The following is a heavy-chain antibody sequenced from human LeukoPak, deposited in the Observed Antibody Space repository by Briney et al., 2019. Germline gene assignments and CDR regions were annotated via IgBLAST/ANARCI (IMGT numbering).Heavy chain of an antibody. D-gene: IGHD2-2*01. Sequence: GGSLRLSCAASGFSFSSYAMHWVRQAPGKGLEWVAVVSYDGSNKYYADSVKGRFTISRDNSKNTLYLQMNSLRAEDTAVYYCARDGGQVVPAAKGTFDYWGQGTLVTVSS. CDR2: VSYDGSNK. J-gene: IGHJ4*02. V-gene: IGHV3-30-3*01. CDR3: ARDGGQVVPAAKGTFDY. CDR1: GFSFSSYA.